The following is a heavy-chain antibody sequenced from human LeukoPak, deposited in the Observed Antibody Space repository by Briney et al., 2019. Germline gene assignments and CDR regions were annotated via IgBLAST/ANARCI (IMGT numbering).Heavy chain of an antibody. CDR2: IGTAGDT. CDR3: ARGRGQWLVHAFDI. J-gene: IGHJ3*02. V-gene: IGHV3-13*01. CDR1: GFTFSSYW. D-gene: IGHD6-19*01. Sequence: PGGSLRLSCAASGFTFSSYWMHWVRQATGKGLEWISAIGTAGDTYYPGSVKGRFTISRENAKNSLYLQMNSLRAGDTAVYYCARGRGQWLVHAFDIWGQGTMVTVSS.